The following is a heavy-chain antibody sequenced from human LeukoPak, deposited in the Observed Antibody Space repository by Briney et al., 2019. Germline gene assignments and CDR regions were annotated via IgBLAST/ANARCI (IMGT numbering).Heavy chain of an antibody. V-gene: IGHV3-23*01. CDR3: AKADGSYKTLIDY. CDR2: ISGSGGST. Sequence: PGGSLRLSCAASGFTFSICAMNRVRQAPGKGLEWVSGISGSGGSTYYADSVKGRFTISRDSSKNTVFLQMNSLTAEDTALYYCAKADGSYKTLIDYWGQGTLVTVSS. CDR1: GFTFSICA. J-gene: IGHJ4*02. D-gene: IGHD3-10*01.